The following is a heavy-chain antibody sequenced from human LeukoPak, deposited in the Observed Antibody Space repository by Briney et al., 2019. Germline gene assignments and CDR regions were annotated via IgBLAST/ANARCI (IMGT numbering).Heavy chain of an antibody. V-gene: IGHV3-21*01. CDR3: ARAFPTLAS. CDR2: ITSSSSYI. CDR1: GFTFSSYS. Sequence: PGGSLRLSCAASGFTFSSYSMDWVRQAPGKGLEWVSSITSSSSYIYYADSVKGRFTISRDNAKNSLFLQMNSLRAEDTAIYYCARAFPTLASWGHGTLVTVSP. J-gene: IGHJ5*01. D-gene: IGHD2-21*01.